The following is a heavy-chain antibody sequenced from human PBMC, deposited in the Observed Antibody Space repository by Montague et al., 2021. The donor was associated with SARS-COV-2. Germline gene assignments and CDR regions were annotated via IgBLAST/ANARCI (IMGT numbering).Heavy chain of an antibody. V-gene: IGHV3-7*01. CDR2: IGEDGSET. CDR3: VSWGSGSP. J-gene: IGHJ5*02. D-gene: IGHD3-10*01. CDR1: GFTFSRFW. Sequence: SLRLSCTASGFTFSRFWMSWIRQTAGEGLEWVANIGEDGSETYYVDSVKGRFTISRDNAEKPLYLQMNSLRPEDTAVYYCVSWGSGSPWGQGTLVTVSS.